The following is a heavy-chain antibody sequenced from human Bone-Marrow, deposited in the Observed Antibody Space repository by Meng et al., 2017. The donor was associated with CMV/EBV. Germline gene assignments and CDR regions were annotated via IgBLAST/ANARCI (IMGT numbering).Heavy chain of an antibody. Sequence: ASVKVSCKASGYTFTSYDINWVRQATGQGLEWMGWMNPNSGNTGYAQKFQGRVTMTRNTSISTAYMELSSLRSDDTAVYYCARDKYDFWSTLYYYGMDVWGQGTTVTVSS. CDR2: MNPNSGNT. CDR3: ARDKYDFWSTLYYYGMDV. J-gene: IGHJ6*02. D-gene: IGHD3-3*01. V-gene: IGHV1-8*01. CDR1: GYTFTSYD.